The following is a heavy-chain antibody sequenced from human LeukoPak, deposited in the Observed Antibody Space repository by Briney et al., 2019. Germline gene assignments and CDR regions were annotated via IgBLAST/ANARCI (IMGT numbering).Heavy chain of an antibody. J-gene: IGHJ4*02. CDR2: ISAYNGNT. V-gene: IGHV1-18*01. Sequence: ASVKVSCKASGYTFTSYGISWVRQAPGQGLEWMGWISAYNGNTNYAQKLQGRVTMTTDTSTSTAYMELSSLRSEDTAVYYCAREGPHGYSYEVPLNYWGQGTLVTVSS. D-gene: IGHD5-18*01. CDR3: AREGPHGYSYEVPLNY. CDR1: GYTFTSYG.